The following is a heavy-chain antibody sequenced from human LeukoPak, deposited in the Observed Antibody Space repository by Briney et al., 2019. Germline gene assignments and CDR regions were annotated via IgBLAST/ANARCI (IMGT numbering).Heavy chain of an antibody. V-gene: IGHV1-18*01. CDR1: GYTFTSYG. J-gene: IGHJ6*03. CDR3: ARGTQAGRSYYYYYMDV. Sequence: ASVKVSCKASGYTFTSYGISWVRQAPGQGLEWMGWISAYNGNTNYAQMLQGRVTMTTDTSTSTAYMELRSLRSDDTAVYYCARGTQAGRSYYYYYMDVWGKGTTVTVSS. D-gene: IGHD1-14*01. CDR2: ISAYNGNT.